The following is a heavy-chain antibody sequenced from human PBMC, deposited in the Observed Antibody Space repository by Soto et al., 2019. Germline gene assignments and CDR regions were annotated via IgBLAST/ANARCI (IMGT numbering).Heavy chain of an antibody. D-gene: IGHD3-22*01. J-gene: IGHJ6*02. Sequence: GESLKISCAASGFTFSSYAMSWVRQAPGKGLEWVSAISGSGGSTYYADSVKGRFTISRDNSKNTLYLQMNSLRAEDTAVYYCAKELLPVGSYDSSGAGSYYYYGMDVWGQGTTVTVSS. CDR3: AKELLPVGSYDSSGAGSYYYYGMDV. V-gene: IGHV3-23*01. CDR1: GFTFSSYA. CDR2: ISGSGGST.